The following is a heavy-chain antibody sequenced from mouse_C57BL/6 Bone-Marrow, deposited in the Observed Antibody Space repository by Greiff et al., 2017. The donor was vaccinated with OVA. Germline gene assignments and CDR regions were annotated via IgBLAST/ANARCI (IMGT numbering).Heavy chain of an antibody. CDR3: ARETTVVAKDY. J-gene: IGHJ2*01. CDR2: IYPGSGST. CDR1: GYTFTSYW. Sequence: VQLQQPGAELVKPGASVKMSCKASGYTFTSYWITWVKQRPGQGLEWIGDIYPGSGSTTYNEKFKSKATLTVDTSSSTAYMQLSSLTSEDSAVYYCARETTVVAKDYWGQGTTLTVSS. V-gene: IGHV1-55*01. D-gene: IGHD1-1*01.